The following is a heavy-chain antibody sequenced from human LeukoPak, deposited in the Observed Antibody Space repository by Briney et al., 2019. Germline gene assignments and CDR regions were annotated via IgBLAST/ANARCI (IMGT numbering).Heavy chain of an antibody. V-gene: IGHV3-23*01. J-gene: IGHJ4*02. Sequence: GRSLRLSCAASGFTFSSYAMSWVPQAPGRGLEWVSPFSCCGGRTYYADSVKRRYTISRNNAKNSLYLQMNSLRDEHTAVYYYARSLWNNYEVYWGEGTLVTVSS. D-gene: IGHD3-3*01. CDR3: ARSLWNNYEVY. CDR2: FSCCGGRT. CDR1: GFTFSSYA.